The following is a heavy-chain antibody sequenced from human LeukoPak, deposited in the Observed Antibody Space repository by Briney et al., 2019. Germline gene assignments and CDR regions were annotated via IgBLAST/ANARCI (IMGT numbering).Heavy chain of an antibody. D-gene: IGHD1-26*01. CDR3: ARVNPPPVEYSGSYSIPKEYYFDY. V-gene: IGHV1-18*01. CDR1: GYTFTSYG. Sequence: ATVKVSCKASGYTFTSYGISWVRQAPGQGLEWMGWISAYNGNTNYAQKLQGRVTMTTDTSTSTAYMELRSLRSDDTAEYYCARVNPPPVEYSGSYSIPKEYYFDYWGQGTLVTVSS. CDR2: ISAYNGNT. J-gene: IGHJ4*02.